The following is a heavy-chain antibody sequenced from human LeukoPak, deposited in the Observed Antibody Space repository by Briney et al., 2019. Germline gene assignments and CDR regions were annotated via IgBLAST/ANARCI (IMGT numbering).Heavy chain of an antibody. CDR3: ARESIVVVPTTMDDASDI. V-gene: IGHV3-30*03. CDR1: GFSFDDYA. J-gene: IGHJ3*02. CDR2: ISYDGSNK. D-gene: IGHD2-2*01. Sequence: GGSLRLSCVATGFSFDDYAMHWVRQAPGKGLEWVAVISYDGSNKYYADSVKGRFTISRDNAKNALYLQMHSLRVEDTAVYYCARESIVVVPTTMDDASDIWGQGTMVTVSS.